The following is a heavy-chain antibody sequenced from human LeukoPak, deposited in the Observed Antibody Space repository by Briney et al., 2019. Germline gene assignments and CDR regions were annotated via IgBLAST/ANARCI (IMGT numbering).Heavy chain of an antibody. J-gene: IGHJ5*02. D-gene: IGHD2-8*01. V-gene: IGHV1-46*01. Sequence: ASVKVSCXASGYTFTSYYMHWVRQAHGQGLEWMGIINPSGGTTTYAQKFQGRVTMTRDTSTGTVYMELSSLRSEDTAVYYCARSDGNWFDPWGQGTLVTVSS. CDR3: ARSDGNWFDP. CDR1: GYTFTSYY. CDR2: INPSGGTT.